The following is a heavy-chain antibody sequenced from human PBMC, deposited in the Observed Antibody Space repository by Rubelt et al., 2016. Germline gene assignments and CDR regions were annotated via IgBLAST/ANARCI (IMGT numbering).Heavy chain of an antibody. CDR1: GGSISSYY. D-gene: IGHD5-18*01. Sequence: LTCTVSGGSISSYYWSWIRQPPGKGLEWIGYIYYSGSTNYNPSLKSRVTISVDTSKNQFSLKLSSVTAADTAVYYCARLGPGYSYGGVDYWGQGTLVTVSS. J-gene: IGHJ4*02. CDR3: ARLGPGYSYGGVDY. V-gene: IGHV4-59*01. CDR2: IYYSGST.